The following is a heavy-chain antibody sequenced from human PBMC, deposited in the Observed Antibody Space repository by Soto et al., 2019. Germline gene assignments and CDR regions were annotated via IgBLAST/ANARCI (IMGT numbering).Heavy chain of an antibody. J-gene: IGHJ4*02. V-gene: IGHV3-9*01. Sequence: GGSLRLSCAASGFTFDDYAMHWVRQAPGKGLEWVSGISWNSGSIGYADSVKGRFTISRDNAKNSLYLQMNSLRAEDTALYYSAKKIDGMVVAANLDYLGQGTLVTVSS. CDR3: AKKIDGMVVAANLDY. CDR1: GFTFDDYA. CDR2: ISWNSGSI. D-gene: IGHD2-15*01.